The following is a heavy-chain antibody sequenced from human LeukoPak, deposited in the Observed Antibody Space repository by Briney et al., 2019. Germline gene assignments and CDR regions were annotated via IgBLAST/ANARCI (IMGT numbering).Heavy chain of an antibody. V-gene: IGHV4-30-4*01. D-gene: IGHD3-16*01. CDR2: IYYSGST. CDR3: ARVWGRTILYDY. Sequence: SQTLSLTCTVSGGSISSGDYYWSWIRQPPGKGLEWIGYIYYSGSTYYNPSLKSRVTISVDTSKNQFSLKLSSVTAADTAVYYCARVWGRTILYDYWGQGTLVTVSS. J-gene: IGHJ4*02. CDR1: GGSISSGDYY.